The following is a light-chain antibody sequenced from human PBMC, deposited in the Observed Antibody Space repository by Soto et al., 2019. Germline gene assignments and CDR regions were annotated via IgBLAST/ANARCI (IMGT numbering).Light chain of an antibody. CDR1: QSVSSRY. Sequence: EIVLTQSPGTLSLSPGERVTLSCRASQSVSSRYLAWYQQKPGQAPRLLIYGAANRATGIPDRFTGSRSGADYTITISRLEPEEYAVYYCQQYDNSPTWTFGQGTKVEIK. CDR3: QQYDNSPTWT. V-gene: IGKV3-20*01. CDR2: GAA. J-gene: IGKJ1*01.